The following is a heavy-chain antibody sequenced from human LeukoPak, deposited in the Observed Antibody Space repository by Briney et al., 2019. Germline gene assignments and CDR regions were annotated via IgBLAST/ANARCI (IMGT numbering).Heavy chain of an antibody. Sequence: GGSLRLSCAASGFTFRTYTMSWVRQAPGRGLEWVSAISGSGGGTFYADSVKGRFTTSRDNSKNTLYLQMNSLRAEDTAIYYCAKYDDGDYTPPCDYWGQGTLVTVSS. J-gene: IGHJ4*02. D-gene: IGHD4-17*01. V-gene: IGHV3-23*01. CDR3: AKYDDGDYTPPCDY. CDR2: ISGSGGGT. CDR1: GFTFRTYT.